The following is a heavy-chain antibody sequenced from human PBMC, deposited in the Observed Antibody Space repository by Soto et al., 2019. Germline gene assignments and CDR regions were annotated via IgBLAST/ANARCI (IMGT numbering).Heavy chain of an antibody. Sequence: SETLSLTCTVSGGSIISGDYYWIWIRQPPGKGLEWIGYIYYSGSTYYNPSLESRVTISVDTSKNQFSLKLSSVTAADTAVYYCASRTRIRGFDPWGQGTLVTVSS. V-gene: IGHV4-30-4*01. CDR3: ASRTRIRGFDP. CDR2: IYYSGST. D-gene: IGHD4-17*01. CDR1: GGSIISGDYY. J-gene: IGHJ5*02.